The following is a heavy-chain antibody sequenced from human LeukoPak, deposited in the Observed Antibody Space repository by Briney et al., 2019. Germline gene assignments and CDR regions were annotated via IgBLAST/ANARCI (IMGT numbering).Heavy chain of an antibody. CDR2: ITPSSSYT. J-gene: IGHJ4*02. CDR3: ARDGDDYGGSSAPY. D-gene: IGHD4-23*01. CDR1: GFTFSDYY. Sequence: PGGSLRLSCTVSGFTFSDYYMSWLRQAPGKGLEWVSHITPSSSYTNYADSVRGRFTVSRDNAKSSMYLQMTSPRAEDTAVYYCARDGDDYGGSSAPYWGQGTLVTVSS. V-gene: IGHV3-11*06.